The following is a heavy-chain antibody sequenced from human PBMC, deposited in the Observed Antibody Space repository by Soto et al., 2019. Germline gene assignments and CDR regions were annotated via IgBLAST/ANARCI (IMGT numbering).Heavy chain of an antibody. D-gene: IGHD2-8*02. V-gene: IGHV3-74*01. Sequence: GGSLRLSCAASGFTLSSYWMHWVRQAPGEGLVWVSRINSDGSTTDYADSVKGRFTISRDNAKNALFLQMDSLRVEDTAVYYCARALTGTFDYWGRGXLVTVYS. CDR2: INSDGSTT. J-gene: IGHJ4*01. CDR3: ARALTGTFDY. CDR1: GFTLSSYW.